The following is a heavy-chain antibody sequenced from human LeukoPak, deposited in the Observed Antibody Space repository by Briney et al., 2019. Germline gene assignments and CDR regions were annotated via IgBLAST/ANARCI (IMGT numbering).Heavy chain of an antibody. D-gene: IGHD2-15*01. CDR2: INWNGGST. Sequence: AGGSLRLSCAASGFTFDDYGMSWVRQAPGKGLEWVSGINWNGGSTGYADSVKGRFTISRDNAKNSLYLQMNSLRAEDTAVYYCARWGYCSGGSCYSDSSYYMDVWGKGTTVTISS. CDR1: GFTFDDYG. CDR3: ARWGYCSGGSCYSDSSYYMDV. J-gene: IGHJ6*03. V-gene: IGHV3-20*04.